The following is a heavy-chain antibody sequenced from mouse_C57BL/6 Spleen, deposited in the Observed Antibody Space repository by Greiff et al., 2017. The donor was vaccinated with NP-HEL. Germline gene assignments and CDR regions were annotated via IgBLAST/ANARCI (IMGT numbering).Heavy chain of an antibody. CDR2: ISSGSSTI. J-gene: IGHJ3*01. D-gene: IGHD1-1*01. CDR1: GFTFSDYG. Sequence: EVHLVESGGGLVKPGGSLKLSCAASGFTFSDYGMHWVRQAPEKGLEWVAYISSGSSTIYYADTVKGRFTISRDNAKNTLFLQMTSLRSEDTAMYYCARETPTVFAYWGQGTLVTVSA. V-gene: IGHV5-17*01. CDR3: ARETPTVFAY.